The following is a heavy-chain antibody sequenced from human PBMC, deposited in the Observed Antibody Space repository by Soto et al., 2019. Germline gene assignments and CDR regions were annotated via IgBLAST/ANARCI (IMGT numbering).Heavy chain of an antibody. D-gene: IGHD6-19*01. CDR3: VRDRALDSSGHWFDT. V-gene: IGHV4-31*03. Sequence: QVQLQESGPGLVKPSQNLSLTCTVSGRPVSSGCYYWHWIRQHPGSGLEWIGYIYHIGSPSYNPSLEKRLTISLGSSKNQFSLNLSSVTAADTAMYYCVRDRALDSSGHWFDTWGQGLLVTVSA. J-gene: IGHJ5*02. CDR1: GRPVSSGCYY. CDR2: IYHIGSP.